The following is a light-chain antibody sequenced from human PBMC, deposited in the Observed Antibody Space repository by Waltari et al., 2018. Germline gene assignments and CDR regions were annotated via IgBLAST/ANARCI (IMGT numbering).Light chain of an antibody. CDR3: MQALQTPFT. CDR1: QSLLHSNGYNY. CDR2: LGS. Sequence: DIVMTQSPLSLPVTPGEPASISCRSSQSLLHSNGYNYLDWYLQKPGQSPQLLIYLGSNRASGVPDMFSGSASGTDFTLKISRVEAEDVGVYYCMQALQTPFTFGPGTKVDIK. J-gene: IGKJ3*01. V-gene: IGKV2-28*01.